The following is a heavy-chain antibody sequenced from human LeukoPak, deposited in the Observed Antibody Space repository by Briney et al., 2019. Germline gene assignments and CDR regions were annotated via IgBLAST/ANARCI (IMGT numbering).Heavy chain of an antibody. V-gene: IGHV3-48*04. D-gene: IGHD3-22*01. CDR2: ISSSSSTI. CDR3: VRDDDRPDNGLDY. CDR1: GFTFSSYS. J-gene: IGHJ4*02. Sequence: GALRLSCAASGFTFSSYSMNWVRQAPGKGLEWVSYISSSSSTIYYADSVKGRFTISRDNAKNSLYLQMNSLRAEDTAVYYCVRDDDRPDNGLDYWGQGTLVTVSS.